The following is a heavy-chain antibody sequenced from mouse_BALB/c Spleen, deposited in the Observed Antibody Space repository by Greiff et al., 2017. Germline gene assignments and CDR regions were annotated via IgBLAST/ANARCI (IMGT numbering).Heavy chain of an antibody. CDR1: GYTFTSYW. J-gene: IGHJ4*01. CDR3: TRSTMILRYAMDY. V-gene: IGHV1-5*01. CDR2: IYPGNSDT. D-gene: IGHD2-4*01. Sequence: EVKLQESGTVLARPGASVKMSCKASGYTFTSYWMHWVKQRPGQGLEWIGAIYPGNSDTSYNQKFKGKAKLTAVTSTSTAYMELSSLTNEDSAVYYCTRSTMILRYAMDYWGQGTSVTVSS.